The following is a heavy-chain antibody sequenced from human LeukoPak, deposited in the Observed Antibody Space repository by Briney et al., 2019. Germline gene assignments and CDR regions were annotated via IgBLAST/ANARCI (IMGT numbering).Heavy chain of an antibody. J-gene: IGHJ4*02. Sequence: PGGSLRLSCAASGFTFGDYAMQWVRKAPGKGLEWVSGISWNSGSIGYADSVKGRFTISRDNAKNSLYLQMNSLRVEDTAVYYCARGRPHGNDYWGQGTLVTVSS. D-gene: IGHD4-23*01. CDR3: ARGRPHGNDY. CDR2: ISWNSGSI. V-gene: IGHV3-9*01. CDR1: GFTFGDYA.